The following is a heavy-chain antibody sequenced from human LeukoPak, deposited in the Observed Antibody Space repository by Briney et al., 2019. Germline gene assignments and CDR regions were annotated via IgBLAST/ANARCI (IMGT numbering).Heavy chain of an antibody. CDR2: VKPDGNEK. J-gene: IGHJ4*01. CDR1: GFTFSSYW. V-gene: IGHV3-7*01. Sequence: PGGSLRLSCGVSGFTFSSYWMTWARQAPGRGLEWVATVKPDGNEKFYVDSVKGRFAISRDNARNSVYLEMNSLRVEDTAVYLCARGDLDYWGQGTLVTVSS. CDR3: ARGDLDY.